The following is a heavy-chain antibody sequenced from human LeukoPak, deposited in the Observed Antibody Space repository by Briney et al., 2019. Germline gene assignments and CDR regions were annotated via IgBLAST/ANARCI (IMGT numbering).Heavy chain of an antibody. J-gene: IGHJ5*02. CDR3: ARIVVVPAAMQSWFDP. CDR2: ISAYNGNT. D-gene: IGHD2-2*01. CDR1: GYTFTSYG. Sequence: ASVKVSCKASGYTFTSYGISWVRQAPGQGLEWMGWISAYNGNTNYAQKLQGRVTMTTDTSTSTAYMEPRSLRSDDTAVYYCARIVVVPAAMQSWFDPWGQGTLVTVSS. V-gene: IGHV1-18*01.